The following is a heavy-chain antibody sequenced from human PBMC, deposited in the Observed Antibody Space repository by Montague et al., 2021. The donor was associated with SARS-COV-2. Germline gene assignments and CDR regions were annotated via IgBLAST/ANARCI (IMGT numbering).Heavy chain of an antibody. CDR1: GFTFSSYA. D-gene: IGHD3-16*02. Sequence: SLRLSCAASGFTFSSYAMHWVRQAPGKGLEWVAVISYDGSNKYYADSXXGRFTISRDNSKNTLYLQMNSLRAEDTAVYYCARDRGMITFGGVIVIDGMDVWGQGTTVTVSS. V-gene: IGHV3-30-3*01. CDR2: ISYDGSNK. CDR3: ARDRGMITFGGVIVIDGMDV. J-gene: IGHJ6*02.